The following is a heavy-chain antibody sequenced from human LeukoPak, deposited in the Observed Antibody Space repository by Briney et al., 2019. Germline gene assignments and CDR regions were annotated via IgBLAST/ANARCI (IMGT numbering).Heavy chain of an antibody. CDR3: ARGLGGGFLDDAFDI. CDR1: GYTFTSYD. Sequence: ASVKVSCKASGYTFTSYDINWVRQAAGQGHEWMGWMNPNSGNTGYAQKFQGRVTITRNTSISTAYMELSSLRSEDTAVYYCARGLGGGFLDDAFDIWGQGTMVTVSS. CDR2: MNPNSGNT. V-gene: IGHV1-8*03. D-gene: IGHD4-23*01. J-gene: IGHJ3*02.